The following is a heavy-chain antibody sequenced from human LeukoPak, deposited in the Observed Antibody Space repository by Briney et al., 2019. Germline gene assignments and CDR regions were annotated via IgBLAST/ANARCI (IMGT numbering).Heavy chain of an antibody. CDR3: ARRHPWIQLWNDY. V-gene: IGHV4-31*03. D-gene: IGHD5-18*01. Sequence: SETLSLTCTVSGGSISSGGYYWSWIRQHPGTGLEWIGYIYYSGSTYYNPSLKSRVTISVDTSKNQFSLKLSSVTAADTAVYYCARRHPWIQLWNDYWGQGTLVTVSS. CDR2: IYYSGST. CDR1: GGSISSGGYY. J-gene: IGHJ4*02.